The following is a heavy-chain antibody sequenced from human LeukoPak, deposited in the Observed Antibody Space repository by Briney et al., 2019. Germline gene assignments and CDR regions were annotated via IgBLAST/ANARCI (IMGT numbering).Heavy chain of an antibody. CDR1: GYTFTGYY. J-gene: IGHJ3*02. CDR3: ARFGSPNKAAAGKGHAFDI. V-gene: IGHV1-2*02. Sequence: GASVKVSCKASGYTFTGYYMHWVRQAPGQGLEWMGWINPNSGGTNYAQKFQGRVTMTRDTSISTAYTELSRLRSDDTAAYYCARFGSPNKAAAGKGHAFDIWGQGTMANVPS. D-gene: IGHD6-13*01. CDR2: INPNSGGT.